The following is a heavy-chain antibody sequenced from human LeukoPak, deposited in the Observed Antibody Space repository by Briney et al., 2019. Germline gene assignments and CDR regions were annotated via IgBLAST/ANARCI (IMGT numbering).Heavy chain of an antibody. CDR3: VRDLGISGWYAPPLGYFDS. CDR2: INPKSGGT. CDR1: GYTFSAYC. J-gene: IGHJ4*02. V-gene: IGHV1-2*02. Sequence: ASVKVTCKASGYTFSAYCMHWVRQAPGQGLEWMGWINPKSGGTNYAQQFQDRVTMTRDTSISSTYMELSRLKSDDTAVYYCVRDLGISGWYAPPLGYFDSWGQGTLVTVSS. D-gene: IGHD6-19*01.